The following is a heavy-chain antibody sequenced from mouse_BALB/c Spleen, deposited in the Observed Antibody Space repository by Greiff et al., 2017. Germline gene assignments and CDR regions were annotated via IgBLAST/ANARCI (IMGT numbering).Heavy chain of an antibody. D-gene: IGHD1-1*01. CDR1: GYTFTSYY. CDR2: INPSNGGT. CDR3: TRLYYYGSSYAMDY. Sequence: LQQSGAELVKPGASVKLSCKASGYTFTSYYMYWVKQRPGQGLEWIGEINPSNGGTNFNEKFKSKATLTVDKSSSTAYMQLSSLTSEDSAVYYCTRLYYYGSSYAMDYWGQGTSVTVSS. J-gene: IGHJ4*01. V-gene: IGHV1S81*02.